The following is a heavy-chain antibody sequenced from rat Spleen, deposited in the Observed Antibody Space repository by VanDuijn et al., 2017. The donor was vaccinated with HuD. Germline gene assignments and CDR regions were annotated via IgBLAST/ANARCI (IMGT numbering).Heavy chain of an antibody. CDR3: AGFRDYADS. CDR2: ISYSGGT. CDR1: EYSITTNY. D-gene: IGHD1-11*01. J-gene: IGHJ2*01. Sequence: EVQLQESGPGLVKPSQSLSLTCSVTEYSITTNYWGWIRKFPGKKLEWIGYISYSGGTSYNPSLESRISITRDTSKNQFFLQLNSVTSGDTTNDIGAGFRDYADSWGQGVMVTVSS. V-gene: IGHV3-1*01.